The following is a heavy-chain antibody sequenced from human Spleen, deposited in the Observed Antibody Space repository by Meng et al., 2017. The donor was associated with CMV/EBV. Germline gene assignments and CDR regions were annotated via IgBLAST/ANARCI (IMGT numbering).Heavy chain of an antibody. J-gene: IGHJ6*02. CDR3: ARDDVYGMDV. Sequence: GSLRLSCTVSGGSISSPSYYWGWIRQPPGKGLEWLGSIYYSGNILQNPSLQSRFSISVDTSKNQFSLHLYSVTPGDAAVYYCARDDVYGMDVWGQGTTVTVSS. V-gene: IGHV4-39*07. CDR1: GGSISSPSYY. CDR2: IYYSGNI.